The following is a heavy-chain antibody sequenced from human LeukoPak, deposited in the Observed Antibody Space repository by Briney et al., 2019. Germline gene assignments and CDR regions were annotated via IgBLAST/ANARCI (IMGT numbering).Heavy chain of an antibody. CDR3: ARDALPYGDYAGNYDY. Sequence: PGGSLRLSCAASGFTFSSYSMNWVRQAPGKGLEWVSSISSSSSYIYYADSVKGRFTISRDNAKNSLYLQMNSLRAEDTAVYYCARDALPYGDYAGNYDYWGQGTLVTVSS. V-gene: IGHV3-21*01. D-gene: IGHD4-17*01. CDR1: GFTFSSYS. J-gene: IGHJ4*02. CDR2: ISSSSSYI.